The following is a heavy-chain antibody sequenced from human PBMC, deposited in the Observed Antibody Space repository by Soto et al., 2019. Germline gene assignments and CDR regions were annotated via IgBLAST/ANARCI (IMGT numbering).Heavy chain of an antibody. V-gene: IGHV2-5*02. D-gene: IGHD1-7*01. J-gene: IGHJ5*02. CDR2: IYWDADK. CDR3: AHGGITGTAGWFDP. CDR1: GFSLSTSGVG. Sequence: QITLKESGPTLVKPTQTLTLTCTFSGFSLSTSGVGVGWIRQPQGKALEWLALIYWDADKRYSPSLKSRLTITNDTSKNQDDLTKTHLDPVDTATDYCAHGGITGTAGWFDPWGQGTLVTVSS.